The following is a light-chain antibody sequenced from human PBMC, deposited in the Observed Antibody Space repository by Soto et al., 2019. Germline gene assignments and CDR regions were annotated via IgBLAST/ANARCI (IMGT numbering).Light chain of an antibody. Sequence: QYVLTQPPSASGTPGQRVTISCSGSSSNIGSNYVYWYQQLPGTAPKLLIYRNNHRPSGVPDRFSGSKSGTSASLAISGLRSEDEADYYCASWDDSLSVPYVFGTGTKLTVL. CDR2: RNN. CDR1: SSNIGSNY. V-gene: IGLV1-47*01. J-gene: IGLJ1*01. CDR3: ASWDDSLSVPYV.